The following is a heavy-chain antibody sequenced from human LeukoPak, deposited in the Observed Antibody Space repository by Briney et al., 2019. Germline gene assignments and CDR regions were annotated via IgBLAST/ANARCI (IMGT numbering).Heavy chain of an antibody. CDR2: ISSSGSTI. J-gene: IGHJ6*03. Sequence: PGGSLRLSCAASGFTFSSYEMNWVRQAPGKGLEWVSYISSSGSTIYYADSVKGRFTISRDNAKNSLYLQMNSLRAEDTAVYYCARLEAGSGWHSYYYYYMDVWGKGTTVTVSS. D-gene: IGHD6-19*01. CDR3: ARLEAGSGWHSYYYYYMDV. CDR1: GFTFSSYE. V-gene: IGHV3-48*03.